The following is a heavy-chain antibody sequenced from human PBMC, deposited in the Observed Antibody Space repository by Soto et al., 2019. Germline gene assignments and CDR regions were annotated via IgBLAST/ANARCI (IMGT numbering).Heavy chain of an antibody. J-gene: IGHJ4*02. D-gene: IGHD6-19*01. CDR2: ISYDGSNK. V-gene: IGHV3-30-3*01. CDR3: ARAAVAGTRGRNYFDY. CDR1: GFTFSSYA. Sequence: QVQLVESGGGVVQPGRSLRLSCAASGFTFSSYAMHWVRQAPGKGLVWVAVISYDGSNKYYADSVKGRFTISRDNSKNTLYLQMNSLRAEDTAVYYCARAAVAGTRGRNYFDYWGQGTLVTVSS.